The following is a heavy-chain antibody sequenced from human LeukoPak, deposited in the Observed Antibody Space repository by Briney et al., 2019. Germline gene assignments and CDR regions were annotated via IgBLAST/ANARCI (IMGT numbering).Heavy chain of an antibody. D-gene: IGHD2-15*01. CDR1: DVTISSYY. CDR2: IHYSGSS. CDR3: ARWYCSGDTCFHMDV. V-gene: IGHV4-59*08. Sequence: AETLSLTCTVSDVTISSYYGSWIRQPPGKGLEWIAYIHYSGSSAYIPSLKSRVNMSVDTSQNQFSLRLTSVTAADTAVYYCARWYCSGDTCFHMDVWGKGTTVTVSS. J-gene: IGHJ6*03.